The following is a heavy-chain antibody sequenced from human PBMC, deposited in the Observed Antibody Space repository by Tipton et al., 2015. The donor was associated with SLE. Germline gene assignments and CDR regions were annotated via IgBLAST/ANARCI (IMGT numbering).Heavy chain of an antibody. J-gene: IGHJ3*02. V-gene: IGHV5-51*03. CDR1: GYSFTSYW. CDR2: IYPGDSDT. D-gene: IGHD1-20*01. CDR3: ARRDGRITGTNDAFDI. Sequence: QLVQSGAEVKKPGESLKISCKGSGYSFTSYWIGWVRQMPGKGLEWMGIIYPGDSDTRYSPSLQGQVTISADKSISTAYLQWSSLKASDTAMYYCARRDGRITGTNDAFDIWGQGTMVTVSS.